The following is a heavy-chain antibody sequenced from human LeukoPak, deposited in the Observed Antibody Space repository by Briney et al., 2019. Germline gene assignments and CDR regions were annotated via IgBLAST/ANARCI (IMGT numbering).Heavy chain of an antibody. CDR1: GGSFSGYY. Sequence: PSETLSLTCAVYGGSFSGYYWSWIRQPPGKGLEWIGEINHSGSTNYNPSLKSRVTISVDTSKNQFSLKLSSVTAADTAVYYCARYYDFWSGYYSFDPWGQGTLVTVSS. J-gene: IGHJ5*02. D-gene: IGHD3-3*01. CDR2: INHSGST. V-gene: IGHV4-34*01. CDR3: ARYYDFWSGYYSFDP.